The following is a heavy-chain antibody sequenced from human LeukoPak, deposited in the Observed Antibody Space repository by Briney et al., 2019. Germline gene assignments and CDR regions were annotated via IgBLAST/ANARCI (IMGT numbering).Heavy chain of an antibody. J-gene: IGHJ4*02. CDR2: ISGSGGST. CDR3: GGRDSTGFYDY. CDR1: GFTFSTYW. D-gene: IGHD3-22*01. Sequence: GSLRLSCAPSGFTFSTYWMSWVRQAPGKGLEWVSAISGSGGSTYYADSVRGRFTISRDNSKNTLYLQMNSLRAEDSAVYFCGGRDSTGFYDYWGQGTLVTVSS. V-gene: IGHV3-23*01.